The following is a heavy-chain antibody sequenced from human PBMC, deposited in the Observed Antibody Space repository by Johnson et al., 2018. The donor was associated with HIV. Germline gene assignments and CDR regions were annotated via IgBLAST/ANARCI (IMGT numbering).Heavy chain of an antibody. CDR3: ARERWSEGRELRGAFDI. J-gene: IGHJ3*02. V-gene: IGHV3-9*01. CDR2: ISWNSGSI. D-gene: IGHD1-26*01. CDR1: GFTFDDYA. Sequence: VQLVESGGGLVQPGRSLRLSCAASGFTFDDYAMHWVRQAPGKGLEWVSGISWNSGSIGYAASVKGRFSISRDNAKNSLYLQMNSLRAEDTALYYCARERWSEGRELRGAFDIWGQGTLVIVSS.